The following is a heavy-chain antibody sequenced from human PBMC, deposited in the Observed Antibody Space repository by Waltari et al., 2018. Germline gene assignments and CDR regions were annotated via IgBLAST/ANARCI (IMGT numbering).Heavy chain of an antibody. V-gene: IGHV3-15*07. CDR1: GFIFNSAW. CDR2: IKSKTDGGTT. CDR3: AAGWPFNY. D-gene: IGHD2-15*01. J-gene: IGHJ4*02. Sequence: EVQLVESGGGLVKHGGSLSLSCSASGFIFNSAWLTWVRQVPGKGLEWVGRIKSKTDGGTTDYAAPVKGRITISRDDSKNTVFLQMDSLKTEDTAVYYCAAGWPFNYWGRGTLVTVSS.